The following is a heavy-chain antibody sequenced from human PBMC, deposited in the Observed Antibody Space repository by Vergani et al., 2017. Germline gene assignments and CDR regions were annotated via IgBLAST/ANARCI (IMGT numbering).Heavy chain of an antibody. Sequence: QVQLVQSGAEVKKPGSSVKVSCKASGYTFTSYGISWVRQAPGQGLEWMGWISAYNGNTNYAQKLQGRVTMTTDTSTSTAYMELRSLRSEDTAVYDCAGDLGGGITGTTGWFDPWGQGTLVTVSS. CDR3: AGDLGGGITGTTGWFDP. CDR2: ISAYNGNT. D-gene: IGHD1-7*01. J-gene: IGHJ5*02. V-gene: IGHV1-18*01. CDR1: GYTFTSYG.